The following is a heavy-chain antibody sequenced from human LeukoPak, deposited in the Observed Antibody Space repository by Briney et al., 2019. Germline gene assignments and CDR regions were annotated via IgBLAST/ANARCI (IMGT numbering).Heavy chain of an antibody. Sequence: GGSLRLSCAASGFTFDDYAMHWVRQAPGKGLEWVSGISWNSGSIGYADSVKGRFTISRDNAKNTLYLQMNSLRAEDTAVYYCARGRPSRYYYDSSGYYFGYWGQGTLVTVSS. V-gene: IGHV3-9*01. J-gene: IGHJ4*02. D-gene: IGHD3-22*01. CDR1: GFTFDDYA. CDR2: ISWNSGSI. CDR3: ARGRPSRYYYDSSGYYFGY.